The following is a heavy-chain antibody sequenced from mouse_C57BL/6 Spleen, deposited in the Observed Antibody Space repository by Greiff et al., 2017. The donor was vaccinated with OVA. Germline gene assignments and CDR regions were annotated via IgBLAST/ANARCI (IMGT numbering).Heavy chain of an antibody. V-gene: IGHV5-17*01. J-gene: IGHJ3*01. CDR2: ISSGSSTI. Sequence: EVKLVESGGGLVKPGGSLKLSCAASGFTFSDYGMHWVRQAPEKGLEWVAYISSGSSTIYYADTLKGRFTISRDNAKNTLFLQMNSLRAEDTAMYYCARDGSSPSWFAYWGQGTLVTVSA. CDR3: ARDGSSPSWFAY. D-gene: IGHD1-1*01. CDR1: GFTFSDYG.